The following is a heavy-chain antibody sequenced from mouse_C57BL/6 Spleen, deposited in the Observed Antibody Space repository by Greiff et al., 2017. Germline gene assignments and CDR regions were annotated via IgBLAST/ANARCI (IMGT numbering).Heavy chain of an antibody. V-gene: IGHV2-6-1*01. D-gene: IGHD4-1*01. CDR3: ARHRFWDEGYFDV. CDR1: GFSLTSYG. Sequence: QVQLQQSGPGLVAPSQSLSITCTVSGFSLTSYGVHWVRQPPGKGLEWLVVIWSDGSTTYNSALKSRLSISKDNSKSQVFLKMNSLQTDDTAMYYCARHRFWDEGYFDVWGTGTTVTVSS. CDR2: IWSDGST. J-gene: IGHJ1*03.